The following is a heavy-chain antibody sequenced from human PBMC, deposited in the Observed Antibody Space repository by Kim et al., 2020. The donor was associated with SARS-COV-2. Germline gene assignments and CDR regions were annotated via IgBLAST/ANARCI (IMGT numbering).Heavy chain of an antibody. J-gene: IGHJ4*02. CDR2: INHSGST. V-gene: IGHV4-34*01. Sequence: SETLSLTCAVYGGSFSGYYWSWIRQPPGKGLEWIGEINHSGSTNYNPSLKSRVTISVDTSKNQFSLKLSSVTAADTAVYYCARGVGYSSSWVDYWGQGTLVTVSS. CDR3: ARGVGYSSSWVDY. D-gene: IGHD6-13*01. CDR1: GGSFSGYY.